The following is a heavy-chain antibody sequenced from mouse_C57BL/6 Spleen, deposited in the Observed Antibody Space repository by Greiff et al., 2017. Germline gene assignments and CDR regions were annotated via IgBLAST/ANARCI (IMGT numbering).Heavy chain of an antibody. CDR1: GYAFSSSW. Sequence: VKLMESGPELVKPGASVKISCKASGYAFSSSWMNWVKQRPGKGLEWIGRIYPGDGDTNYNGKFKGKATLTADKSSSTAYMQLSSLTSEDSAVYFCAREATVVRAMDYWGQGTSVTVSS. J-gene: IGHJ4*01. CDR3: AREATVVRAMDY. CDR2: IYPGDGDT. D-gene: IGHD1-1*01. V-gene: IGHV1-82*01.